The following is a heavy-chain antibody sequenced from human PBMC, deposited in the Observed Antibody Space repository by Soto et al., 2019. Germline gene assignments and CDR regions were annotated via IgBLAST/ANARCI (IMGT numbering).Heavy chain of an antibody. CDR3: ARGYCISTSCYESYYYYGMDV. CDR1: GGTFSSYA. V-gene: IGHV1-69*13. CDR2: IIPIFGTA. J-gene: IGHJ6*02. Sequence: GASVKVSCKASGGTFSSYAISWVRQAPGQGLEWMGGIIPIFGTANYAQKFQGRVTITADESTSTAYMELSSLRSEDTAVYYCARGYCISTSCYESYYYYGMDVWGQGTTVTVSS. D-gene: IGHD2-2*01.